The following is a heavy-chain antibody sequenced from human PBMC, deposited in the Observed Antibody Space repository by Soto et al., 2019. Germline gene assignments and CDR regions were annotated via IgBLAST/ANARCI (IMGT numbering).Heavy chain of an antibody. Sequence: QMQLVESGGGVVQPGRSLRLSCVASGFPFREFGMHWVRQAPGKGLEWVALISYDGSDYADSVKGRFTISRDDSRDTLFLHMDNLRPYDSGVYYCARRWNYCLDLWGQGTLVAVSS. J-gene: IGHJ4*02. V-gene: IGHV3-33*05. D-gene: IGHD3-10*01. CDR1: GFPFREFG. CDR3: ARRWNYCLDL. CDR2: ISYDGSD.